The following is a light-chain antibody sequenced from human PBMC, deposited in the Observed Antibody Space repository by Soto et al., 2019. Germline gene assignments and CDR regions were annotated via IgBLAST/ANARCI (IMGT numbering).Light chain of an antibody. Sequence: EVVLTQSPGTLSLSPGERATLSCRASQSVSYNYFAWYQQKPGQAPRLLTFGSSDRATSIPDRFSGSGSGTDFTLTISRLEPEDFAVYYCQQYGSSPPYTFGQGTKLEIK. CDR1: QSVSYNY. CDR3: QQYGSSPPYT. J-gene: IGKJ2*01. V-gene: IGKV3-20*01. CDR2: GSS.